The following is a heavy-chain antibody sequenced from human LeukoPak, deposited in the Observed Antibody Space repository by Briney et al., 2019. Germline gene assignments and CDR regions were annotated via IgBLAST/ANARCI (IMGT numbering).Heavy chain of an antibody. CDR1: GYTFTVNY. CDR3: TRGAGTSWFDY. V-gene: IGHV1-2*02. J-gene: IGHJ4*02. CDR2: MNPNSGGT. D-gene: IGHD2-2*01. Sequence: ASVKVSCKPSGYTFTVNYLHWVRQAPGQGLEWVGWMNPNSGGTGSAQKFQGRVTMTRDTSISTAYMELSSLTSDDTAVYYCTRGAGTSWFDYWGQGSLVTVSS.